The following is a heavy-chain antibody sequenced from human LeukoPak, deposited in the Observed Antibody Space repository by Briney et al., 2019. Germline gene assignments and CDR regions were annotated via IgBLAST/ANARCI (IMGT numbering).Heavy chain of an antibody. CDR1: GFTFSSYA. D-gene: IGHD2-8*01. CDR3: ARAHCTNGVCYYYFDY. Sequence: PGGSLRLSCAASGFTFSSYAMSWVRQAPGKGLEWVAVISYDGSNKYYADSVKGRFTISRDNSKNTLYLQMNSLRAEDTAVYYCARAHCTNGVCYYYFDYWGQGTLVTVSS. J-gene: IGHJ4*02. V-gene: IGHV3-30-3*01. CDR2: ISYDGSNK.